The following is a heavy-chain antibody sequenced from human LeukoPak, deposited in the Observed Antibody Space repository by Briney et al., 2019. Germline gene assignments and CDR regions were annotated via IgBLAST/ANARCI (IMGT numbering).Heavy chain of an antibody. V-gene: IGHV4-59*08. CDR3: ARQSNWFDP. CDR2: IYYSGST. J-gene: IGHJ5*02. Sequence: SETLSLTCTVSGGSISSYYWSWIRQPPGKGLEWIGYIYYSGSTYYNPSLKSRVTMSVDTSKNQFSLKLSSVTAADTAVYYCARQSNWFDPWGQGTLVTVSS. CDR1: GGSISSYY.